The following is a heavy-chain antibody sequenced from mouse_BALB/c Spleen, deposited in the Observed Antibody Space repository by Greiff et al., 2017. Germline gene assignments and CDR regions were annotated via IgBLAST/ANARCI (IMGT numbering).Heavy chain of an antibody. D-gene: IGHD2-14*01. CDR3: ARGYYRYAGSAWFAY. CDR1: GYTFTDYN. CDR2: IYPYNGGT. Sequence: VQLQQSGPELVKPGASVKISCKASGYTFTDYNMHWVKQSHGKSLEWIGYIYPYNGGTGYNQKFKSKATLTVDNSSSTAYMELRSLTSEDSAVYYGARGYYRYAGSAWFAYWGQGTLVTVSA. V-gene: IGHV1S29*02. J-gene: IGHJ3*01.